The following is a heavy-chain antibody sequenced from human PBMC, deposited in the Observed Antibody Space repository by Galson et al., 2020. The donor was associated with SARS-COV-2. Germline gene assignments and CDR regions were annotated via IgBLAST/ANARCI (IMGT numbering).Heavy chain of an antibody. CDR1: GGSFSGYY. CDR3: ARGPRITMIVVVTSPGRFDY. V-gene: IGHV4-34*01. D-gene: IGHD3-22*01. Sequence: SETLSLTCAVYGGSFSGYYWSWIRQPPGKGLEWIGEINHSGSTNYNPSLKSRVTISVDTSKNQFSLKLSSVTAADTAVYYCARGPRITMIVVVTSPGRFDYWGQGTLVTVSS. J-gene: IGHJ4*02. CDR2: INHSGST.